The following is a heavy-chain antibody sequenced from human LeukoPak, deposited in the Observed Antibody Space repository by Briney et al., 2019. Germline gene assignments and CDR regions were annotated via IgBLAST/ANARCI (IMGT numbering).Heavy chain of an antibody. D-gene: IGHD3-10*01. CDR1: GGSVSSGSYY. Sequence: SETLSLTCTVSGGSVSSGSYYWSWIRQPPGKGLEWIGYIYYSGSTNYNPSLKSRVTISVDTSKNQFSLKLNSVTAADTAVYYCARAPGRHYGYYGMDGWGQGTTVTASS. V-gene: IGHV4-61*01. CDR2: IYYSGST. J-gene: IGHJ6*02. CDR3: ARAPGRHYGYYGMDG.